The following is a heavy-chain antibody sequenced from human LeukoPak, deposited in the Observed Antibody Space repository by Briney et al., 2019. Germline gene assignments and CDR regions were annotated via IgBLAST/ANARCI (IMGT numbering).Heavy chain of an antibody. D-gene: IGHD3-10*01. Sequence: GASVKVSCKASGYTFTGYYMHWVRQAPGQGLEWMGWINPNSGGTNYAQKFQGRVTMTRDTSISTAYMELSRLRSDDTAVYYCARESADYYGSGRSPGSFDYWGQGTLVTVSS. J-gene: IGHJ4*02. CDR2: INPNSGGT. CDR3: ARESADYYGSGRSPGSFDY. V-gene: IGHV1-2*02. CDR1: GYTFTGYY.